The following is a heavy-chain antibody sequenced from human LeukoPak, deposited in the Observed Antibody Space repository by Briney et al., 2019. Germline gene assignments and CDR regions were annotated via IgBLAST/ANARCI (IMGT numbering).Heavy chain of an antibody. Sequence: GGSLRLSCSASGFTFSSYAMHWVRQAPGKGLECVSSISSNGGSTYYADSVKGRFTISRDNSKNTLFLQMSSLRTEDTAVYYCASPYSGYDYNFDHWGQGTLVTVSS. J-gene: IGHJ4*02. V-gene: IGHV3-64D*06. D-gene: IGHD5-12*01. CDR3: ASPYSGYDYNFDH. CDR2: ISSNGGST. CDR1: GFTFSSYA.